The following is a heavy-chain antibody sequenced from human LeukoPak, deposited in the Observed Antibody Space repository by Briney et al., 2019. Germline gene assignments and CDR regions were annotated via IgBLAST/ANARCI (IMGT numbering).Heavy chain of an antibody. J-gene: IGHJ6*03. D-gene: IGHD3-16*02. V-gene: IGHV3-64*02. CDR2: ISTNGGST. CDR1: GFTFSSYA. Sequence: PGGSLRLSCAASGFTFSSYAMHWVRQAPGKGLEYVSGISTNGGSTYYADPVKGRFTISRDNSKNSLYLQMNSLRAEDTALYYCAREAFGGVIVILFPNYYMDVWGKGTTVTVSS. CDR3: AREAFGGVIVILFPNYYMDV.